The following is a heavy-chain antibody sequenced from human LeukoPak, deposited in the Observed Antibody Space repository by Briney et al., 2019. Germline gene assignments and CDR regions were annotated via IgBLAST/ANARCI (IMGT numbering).Heavy chain of an antibody. D-gene: IGHD4-17*01. J-gene: IGHJ4*02. CDR3: ARTRDDGDIDY. CDR2: IDWADDK. CDR1: GFSLTTSGMC. V-gene: IGHV2-70*20. Sequence: SGPALVKPTQTLTLTFTFSGFSLTTSGMCMTWVRQPPGKALEWLALIDWADDKFYSASLRTRLTISMDTSRNQVLLTMTNMDPADAGTYYCARTRDDGDIDYWGQGTLVTVSS.